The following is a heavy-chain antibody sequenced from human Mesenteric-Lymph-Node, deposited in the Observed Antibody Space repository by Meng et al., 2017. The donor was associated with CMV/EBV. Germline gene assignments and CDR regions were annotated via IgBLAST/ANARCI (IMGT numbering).Heavy chain of an antibody. V-gene: IGHV1-18*01. CDR1: GSTFTSYC. CDR3: ARDWGSAA. J-gene: IGHJ5*02. CDR2: ISAYNGNT. D-gene: IGHD3-10*01. Sequence: GQCSCKASGSTFTSYCISWVRQAPGQGLEWMGWISAYNGNTNYAQKLQGRVTMTTDTSTSTAYMELRGLRSDDTAVYYCARDWGSAAWGQGTLVTVSS.